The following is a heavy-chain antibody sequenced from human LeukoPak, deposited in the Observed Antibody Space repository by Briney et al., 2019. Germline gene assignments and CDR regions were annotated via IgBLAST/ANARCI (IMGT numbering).Heavy chain of an antibody. CDR1: GFTFSSYS. CDR3: ARGYYYDSSGYYHDYFRGY. V-gene: IGHV3-21*01. Sequence: PGGSLRLSCAASGFTFSSYSMNWVRQAPGKGLEWVSSISSSSSYIYYADSVKGRFTISRDNAKNSLYLQMNSLRAEDTAVYYCARGYYYDSSGYYHDYFRGYWGQGTLVTVSS. D-gene: IGHD3-22*01. CDR2: ISSSSSYI. J-gene: IGHJ4*02.